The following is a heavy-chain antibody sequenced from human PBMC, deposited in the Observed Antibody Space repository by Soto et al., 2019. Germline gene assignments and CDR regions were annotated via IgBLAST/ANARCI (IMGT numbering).Heavy chain of an antibody. J-gene: IGHJ3*01. D-gene: IGHD6-19*01. Sequence: QVHLVQSGAEVREPGASVRVSCKASGYTFTNFDINWLRQAPGQGLEWVGWMNPDSGDTDFAPRFQGRGTLTRDISINTAYMDLSSLGSEDTAVYYCAWPLAVRDTFDLWGQGTLVFVSS. CDR1: GYTFTNFD. V-gene: IGHV1-8*02. CDR3: AWPLAVRDTFDL. CDR2: MNPDSGDT.